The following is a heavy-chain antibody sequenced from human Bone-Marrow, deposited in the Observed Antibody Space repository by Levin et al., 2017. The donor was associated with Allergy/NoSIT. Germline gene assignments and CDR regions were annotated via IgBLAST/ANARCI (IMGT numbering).Heavy chain of an antibody. V-gene: IGHV3-74*01. Sequence: PGGSLRLSCVASGFTFSSYSMHWVRQAPGKGLMWVSRINSDGSNTGLADSVKGRFTISRDNDQNTLYLQMTSLRAEDTAVYYCSRGDYIWGSYRYSTHYWGQGTLVTVSS. CDR2: INSDGSNT. D-gene: IGHD3-16*02. CDR1: GFTFSSYS. J-gene: IGHJ4*02. CDR3: SRGDYIWGSYRYSTHY.